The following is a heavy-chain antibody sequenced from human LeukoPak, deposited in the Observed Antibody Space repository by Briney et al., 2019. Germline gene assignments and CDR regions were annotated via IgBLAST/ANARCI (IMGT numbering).Heavy chain of an antibody. D-gene: IGHD3-22*01. CDR1: GFTFSSYS. V-gene: IGHV3-21*01. CDR3: ARAANYYDSSGYGTLEY. J-gene: IGHJ4*02. CDR2: ISSSSSYI. Sequence: GGSLRPFCAASGFTFSSYSMNWVRQAPGKGLEWVSSISSSSSYIYYADSVKGRFTISRDNAKNSLYLQMNSLRAEDTAVYYCARAANYYDSSGYGTLEYWGQGTLVTVSS.